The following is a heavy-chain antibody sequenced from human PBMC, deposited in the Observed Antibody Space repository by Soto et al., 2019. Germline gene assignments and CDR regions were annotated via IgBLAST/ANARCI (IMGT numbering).Heavy chain of an antibody. J-gene: IGHJ5*02. CDR1: GRSISRYY. D-gene: IGHD3-10*02. Sequence: DTLSLTSPDSGRSISRYYWTWIRQPPGKGLEWIGYIYYSGSTNYNPPLKSRVTISVDTSKNQFSLKLSSVTAADTAVYYCARTLFGWGLWFDPWGQGTLVTV. CDR2: IYYSGST. V-gene: IGHV4-59*01. CDR3: ARTLFGWGLWFDP.